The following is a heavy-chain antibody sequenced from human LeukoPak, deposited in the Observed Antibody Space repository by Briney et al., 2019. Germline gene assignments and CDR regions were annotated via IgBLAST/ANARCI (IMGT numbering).Heavy chain of an antibody. Sequence: MSPSGDILYYADSVKGHFTISRDNSKNTLYLQMNSLRAEDTAVYYCAKGGLDTAMGSLIYYYYYMDVWGKGTTVTVSS. CDR3: AKGGLDTAMGSLIYYYYYMDV. J-gene: IGHJ6*03. CDR2: MSPSGDIL. D-gene: IGHD5-18*01. V-gene: IGHV3-23*01.